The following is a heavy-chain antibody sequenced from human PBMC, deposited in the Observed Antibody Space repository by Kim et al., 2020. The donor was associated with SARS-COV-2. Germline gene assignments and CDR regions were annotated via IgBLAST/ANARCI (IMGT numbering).Heavy chain of an antibody. CDR3: ARDTAQRFGPAPHYYYYGMDV. V-gene: IGHV1-69*13. J-gene: IGHJ6*02. Sequence: SVKVSCKASGGTFSSYAISWVRQAPGQGLEWMGGIIPIFGTANYAQKFQGRVTITADESTSTAYMELSSLRSEDTAVYYCARDTAQRFGPAPHYYYYGMDVWGQGTTVTVSS. CDR2: IIPIFGTA. D-gene: IGHD3-10*01. CDR1: GGTFSSYA.